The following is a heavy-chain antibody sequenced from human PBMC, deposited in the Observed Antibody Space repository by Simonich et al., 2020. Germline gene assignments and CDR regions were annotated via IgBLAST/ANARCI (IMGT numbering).Heavy chain of an antibody. V-gene: IGHV1-2*02. CDR3: ARGRIAAAGTYYYYYMDV. J-gene: IGHJ6*03. CDR1: GYTFTGYS. CDR2: IKPNSGCK. D-gene: IGHD6-13*01. Sequence: QVQLVKSGAEVKKPGASVKVSCKAYGYTFTGYSLPWKGQAPGQGLECMRWIKPNSGCKNDAQKYQGRVTMTRDTSISTADMELSRLRSDDTAVYYCARGRIAAAGTYYYYYMDVWGKGTTVTVSS.